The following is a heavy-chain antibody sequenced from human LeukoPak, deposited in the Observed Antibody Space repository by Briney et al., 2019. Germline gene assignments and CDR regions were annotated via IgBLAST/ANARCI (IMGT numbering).Heavy chain of an antibody. CDR1: GFTFSSYA. Sequence: GGTLRLSCAASGFTFSSYAMHWVRQAPGKGLEYVSAISSNGGSTYYANSVKGRFTISRDNSKNTLYLHMNSLRPEDTAVYYCAKGGASVTRYVDYWGQGTLVTVSS. D-gene: IGHD4-17*01. CDR2: ISSNGGST. J-gene: IGHJ4*02. V-gene: IGHV3-64*01. CDR3: AKGGASVTRYVDY.